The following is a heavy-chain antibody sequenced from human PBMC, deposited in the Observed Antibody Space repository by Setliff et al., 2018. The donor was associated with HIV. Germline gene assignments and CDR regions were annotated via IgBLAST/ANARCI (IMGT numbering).Heavy chain of an antibody. CDR1: GGSFSDYY. Sequence: SETLSLTCAVYGGSFSDYYWSWIRQPPGKGQEWIGEINHSGSTNYNPSLKSRVTISVDTSKNQFSLKLSSVTAADTAVYYCARGGRSLAAQTWFDPWGQGTLVTVSS. CDR3: ARGGRSLAAQTWFDP. J-gene: IGHJ5*02. V-gene: IGHV4-34*01. CDR2: INHSGST. D-gene: IGHD6-6*01.